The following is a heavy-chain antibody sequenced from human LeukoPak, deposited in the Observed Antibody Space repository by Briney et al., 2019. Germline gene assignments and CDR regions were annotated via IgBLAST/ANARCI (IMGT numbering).Heavy chain of an antibody. CDR2: ISGSGGST. V-gene: IGHV3-23*01. D-gene: IGHD3-3*01. CDR1: GFTFSSYA. J-gene: IGHJ4*02. CDR3: AKDLAGIYDFWSGYYKETHYFDY. Sequence: PGGSLRLSCAASGFTFSSYAMSWVRQAPGKGLEWVSAISGSGGSTYYADSVKGRSTISRDNSKNTLYLQMNSLRAEDTAVYYCAKDLAGIYDFWSGYYKETHYFDYWGQGTLVTVSS.